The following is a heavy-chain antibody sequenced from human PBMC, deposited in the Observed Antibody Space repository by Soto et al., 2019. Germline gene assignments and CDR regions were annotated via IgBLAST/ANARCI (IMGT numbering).Heavy chain of an antibody. V-gene: IGHV4-34*01. Sequence: QVQLQQWGAGLLKPSETLSLTCAVYGGFVSSGSYYWSWIRQPPGKGLEWIGEMSHSGGTHFNPSLKSRITISVDTSKNQFSLKVSSVTAADTALYYCARVARGTATTVVDAFDIWGPGTMVTVSS. J-gene: IGHJ3*02. CDR2: MSHSGGT. D-gene: IGHD1-1*01. CDR3: ARVARGTATTVVDAFDI. CDR1: GGFVSSGSYY.